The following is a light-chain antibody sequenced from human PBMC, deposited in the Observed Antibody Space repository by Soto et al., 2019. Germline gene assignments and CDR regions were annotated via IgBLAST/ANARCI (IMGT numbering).Light chain of an antibody. CDR2: DDR. V-gene: IGLV3-21*02. CDR1: NIGRKS. CDR3: QLWDSNSAHVV. J-gene: IGLJ2*01. Sequence: SYELTQPPSVSVDPGQTARITCGGSNIGRKSVHWYQQKPGQAPVVVVYDDRDRPSGIPERFSGSNSGNTATLTISRVEAGDEAAYYCQLWDSNSAHVVFGGGTQLAVL.